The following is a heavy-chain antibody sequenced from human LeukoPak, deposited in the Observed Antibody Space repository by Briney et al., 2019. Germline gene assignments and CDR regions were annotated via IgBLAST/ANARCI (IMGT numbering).Heavy chain of an antibody. D-gene: IGHD2-21*02. Sequence: ASVTVSFKASGGTFSSYAISWVRQAPGQGLEWMGGIIPIFGTANYAQKFQGRVTITADESTSTAYMELSSLRSEDTAVYYCASWPFGGDEWFDPWGQGTLVTVSS. CDR1: GGTFSSYA. V-gene: IGHV1-69*13. J-gene: IGHJ5*02. CDR2: IIPIFGTA. CDR3: ASWPFGGDEWFDP.